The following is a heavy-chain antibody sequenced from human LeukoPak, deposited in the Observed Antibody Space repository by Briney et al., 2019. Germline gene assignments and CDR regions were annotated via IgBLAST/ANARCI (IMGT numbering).Heavy chain of an antibody. CDR2: IYYSGST. CDR1: GGSISSGDYY. J-gene: IGHJ6*03. Sequence: SETLSLTCTVSGGSISSGDYYWSWIRQPPGKGLEWIGYIYYSGSTYYNPSLKSRVTISVDTSKNQFSLKLSSVTAADTAVYYCAREGCTNGVRSPWDRYYYYMDVWGKGTTVTVSS. CDR3: AREGCTNGVRSPWDRYYYYMDV. V-gene: IGHV4-30-4*08. D-gene: IGHD2-8*01.